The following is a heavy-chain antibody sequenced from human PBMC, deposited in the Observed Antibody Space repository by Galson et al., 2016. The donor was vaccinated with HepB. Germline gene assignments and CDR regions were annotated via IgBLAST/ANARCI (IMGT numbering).Heavy chain of an antibody. J-gene: IGHJ4*02. V-gene: IGHV3-30*03. CDR2: ISDDGSEK. D-gene: IGHD3-16*01. CDR1: GFTFSSHF. Sequence: SLRLSCAASGFTFSSHFMHWVRQAPGGGLECVAVISDDGSEKYYAGSVKGRFTVSRDNSKNTLFLQMNSLRAEDSALYYCAREGESLYDLDFWGQGTLVHVSS. CDR3: AREGESLYDLDF.